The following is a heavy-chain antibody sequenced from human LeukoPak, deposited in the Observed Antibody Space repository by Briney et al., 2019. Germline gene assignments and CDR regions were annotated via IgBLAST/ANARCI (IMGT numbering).Heavy chain of an antibody. V-gene: IGHV3-21*01. D-gene: IGHD6-19*01. CDR2: ITSGSGYI. Sequence: GGSLRLSCAASGFTFGTYTMNWVRQAPGKGLEWVSSITSGSGYIYYADSVKGRFTISRDNAKNSLYLQMNSLRAEDTALYYCARVYNSGQNDYWGQGTLVTVSS. J-gene: IGHJ4*02. CDR3: ARVYNSGQNDY. CDR1: GFTFGTYT.